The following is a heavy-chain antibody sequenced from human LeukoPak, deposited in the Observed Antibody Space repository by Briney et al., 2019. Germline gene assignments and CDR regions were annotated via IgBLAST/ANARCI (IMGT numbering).Heavy chain of an antibody. CDR3: ARYSSIFVGFDY. V-gene: IGHV4-59*08. CDR2: IYYSGST. J-gene: IGHJ4*02. Sequence: SETLSLTCTVSGGSISSYYWSWIRRPPGKGLEWIGYIYYSGSTNYNPSLKSRVTISVDKSKNQFSLKLSSVTAADTAVYYCARYSSIFVGFDYWGQGTLVTVSS. CDR1: GGSISSYY. D-gene: IGHD3-3*02.